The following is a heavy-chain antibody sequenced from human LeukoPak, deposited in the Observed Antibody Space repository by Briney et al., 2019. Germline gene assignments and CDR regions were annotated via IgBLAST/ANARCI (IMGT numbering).Heavy chain of an antibody. CDR3: AKGRGYSYGHMEPFDP. Sequence: PGGSLRLSCAASGFTFDDYAMHWVRQAPGKGLEWVSGISWNSGSIGYADSVKGRFTISRDNAKNSLYLQMNSLRAEDTAVYYCAKGRGYSYGHMEPFDPWGQGTLVTVSS. CDR1: GFTFDDYA. CDR2: ISWNSGSI. D-gene: IGHD5-18*01. J-gene: IGHJ5*02. V-gene: IGHV3-9*01.